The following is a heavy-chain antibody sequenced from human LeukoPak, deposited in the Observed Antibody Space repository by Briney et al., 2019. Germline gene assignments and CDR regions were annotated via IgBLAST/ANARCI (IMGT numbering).Heavy chain of an antibody. V-gene: IGHV4-59*08. CDR2: SHSSGNI. D-gene: IGHD1-26*01. Sequence: SETLSLTCSVSGGSINNYYWSWIRQSPGKGLEWIGNSHSSGNIKYNPSLKSRVTISVDTSKNQYSLRLSSLTAADTAVYFCARHVGKWAMDVWGQGTTVTVSS. J-gene: IGHJ6*02. CDR1: GGSINNYY. CDR3: ARHVGKWAMDV.